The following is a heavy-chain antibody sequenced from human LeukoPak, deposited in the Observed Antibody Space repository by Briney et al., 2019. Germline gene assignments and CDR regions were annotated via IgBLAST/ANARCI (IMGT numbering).Heavy chain of an antibody. CDR2: MSHSGEE. J-gene: IGHJ4*02. CDR3: ARGRTGWRPAAGIDS. D-gene: IGHD6-13*01. Sequence: GGSLRLSCAASGFTLSSYDMYWVRQTIGKGLEWVSAMSHSGEEFYADSVKGRFTISRDGAENSLFLQLNTLRPGDTALYYCARGRTGWRPAAGIDSWGQGTLVTVSS. CDR1: GFTLSSYD. V-gene: IGHV3-13*01.